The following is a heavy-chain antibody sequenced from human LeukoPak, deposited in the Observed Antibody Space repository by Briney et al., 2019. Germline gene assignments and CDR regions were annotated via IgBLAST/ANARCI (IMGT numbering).Heavy chain of an antibody. CDR3: ARLVGVTRGFDY. CDR1: GGSISNYY. CDR2: IYYSGST. Sequence: PSETLSLTCTVSGGSISNYYWNWIRQPPGKGLEWIGYIYYSGSTNYNPSLKSRVTISVDTSKNQSSLRLSSVTAADTAVYYCARLVGVTRGFDYWGQGTLVTVSS. J-gene: IGHJ4*02. V-gene: IGHV4-59*01. D-gene: IGHD1-26*01.